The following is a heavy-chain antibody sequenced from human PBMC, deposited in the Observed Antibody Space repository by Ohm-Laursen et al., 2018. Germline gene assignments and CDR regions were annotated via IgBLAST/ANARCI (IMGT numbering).Heavy chain of an antibody. CDR2: IYYSGST. Sequence: SDTLSLTCTVSGAPISTHYWSWIRQPPGKGLEWIGYIYYSGSTNYNPSLESRVTISVDTSKNQFSLKLSSVTAADTAVYYCARDLRGDGDYFDYWGQGTLVTVSS. J-gene: IGHJ4*02. CDR3: ARDLRGDGDYFDY. V-gene: IGHV4-59*11. D-gene: IGHD2-21*02. CDR1: GAPISTHY.